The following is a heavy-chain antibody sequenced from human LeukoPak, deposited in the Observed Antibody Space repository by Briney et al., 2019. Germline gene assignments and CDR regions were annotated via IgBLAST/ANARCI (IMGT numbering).Heavy chain of an antibody. CDR1: GGSFSGYC. CDR3: ARRQNSVTIFGMIRVGYYYMDV. D-gene: IGHD3-3*01. CDR2: INHSGST. Sequence: SETLSLTCAVYGGSFSGYCRSWIRQPPGKGLERIGEINHSGSTNYNPSLKSRVTISVDTSKNQFSLKLSSVTAADTAVYYCARRQNSVTIFGMIRVGYYYMDVWGKGTTVTVSS. J-gene: IGHJ6*03. V-gene: IGHV4-34*01.